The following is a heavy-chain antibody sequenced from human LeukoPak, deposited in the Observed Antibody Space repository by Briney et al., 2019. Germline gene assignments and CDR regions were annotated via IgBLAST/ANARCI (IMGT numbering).Heavy chain of an antibody. CDR2: ISYDGSNK. Sequence: GGSLRLSCAASGFTFSSYAMHWVRQAPGKGLEWVAVISYDGSNKYYADSVKGRFTISRDNSKNTLYLQMNSLRAEDTAVYYCASLTVPGYYFDYWGQGTLVTVSS. D-gene: IGHD6-19*01. CDR1: GFTFSSYA. CDR3: ASLTVPGYYFDY. V-gene: IGHV3-30*04. J-gene: IGHJ4*02.